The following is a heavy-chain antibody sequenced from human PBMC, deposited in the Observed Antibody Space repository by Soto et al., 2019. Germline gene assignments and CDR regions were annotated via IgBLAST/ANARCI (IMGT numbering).Heavy chain of an antibody. J-gene: IGHJ6*02. CDR3: ARDLGGWEPTVGEDYGMDV. D-gene: IGHD1-26*01. Sequence: QVQLVESGGGVVQPGRSLRLSCAASGFTFSSYGMHWVRQAPGKGLEWVAVIWYDGSNKYYADSVKGRFTISRDNSKNTLYLQMNSLRPEDTAVYYCARDLGGWEPTVGEDYGMDVWGQGTTVTVSS. CDR2: IWYDGSNK. V-gene: IGHV3-33*01. CDR1: GFTFSSYG.